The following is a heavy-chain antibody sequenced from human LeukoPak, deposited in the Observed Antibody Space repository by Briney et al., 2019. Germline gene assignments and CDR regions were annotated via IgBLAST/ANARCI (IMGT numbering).Heavy chain of an antibody. CDR1: GYSISSGYY. CDR3: ARHAPYYYCSGSPFDY. CDR2: IYHSGST. J-gene: IGHJ4*02. D-gene: IGHD3-10*01. V-gene: IGHV4-38-2*01. Sequence: SETLSLTCAVSGYSISSGYYWGWIRQPPGKGLEWIGSIYHSGSTYYNPSLKSRVTISVDTSKNQFSLKLSSVTAADTAVYYCARHAPYYYCSGSPFDYWGQGTLVTVSS.